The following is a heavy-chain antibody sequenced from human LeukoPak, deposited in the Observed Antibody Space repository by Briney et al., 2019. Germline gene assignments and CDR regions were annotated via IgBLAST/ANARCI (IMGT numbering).Heavy chain of an antibody. CDR2: ISYDGSNK. CDR3: AKDDYVAAAGRGYFDY. J-gene: IGHJ4*02. Sequence: GGSLRLSCAASGFTFSSYAMHWVRQAPGKGLEWVAVISYDGSNKYYADSVKGRFTISRDNSKNTLYLQMNSLRAEDTAVYYCAKDDYVAAAGRGYFDYWGQGTLVTVSS. D-gene: IGHD6-13*01. CDR1: GFTFSSYA. V-gene: IGHV3-30-3*01.